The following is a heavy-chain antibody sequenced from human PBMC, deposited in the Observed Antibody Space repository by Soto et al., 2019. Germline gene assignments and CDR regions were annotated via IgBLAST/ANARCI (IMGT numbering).Heavy chain of an antibody. V-gene: IGHV3-30*04. CDR3: ASDGSYYDVLTEHYFDV. J-gene: IGHJ4*02. D-gene: IGHD3-9*01. CDR1: GFTFSSYA. Sequence: QVQLVESGGGVVQPGRSLRLSCAASGFTFSSYAMHWVRQAPGKGLEWVAVISDDGTNKDYADSVKGRFTISRDNSKSTLDLQMDSQRPEDTAVYYCASDGSYYDVLTEHYFDVWGQGTLVSVSA. CDR2: ISDDGTNK.